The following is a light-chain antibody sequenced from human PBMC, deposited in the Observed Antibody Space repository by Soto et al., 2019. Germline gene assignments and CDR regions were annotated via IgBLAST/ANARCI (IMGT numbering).Light chain of an antibody. J-gene: IGKJ4*01. CDR2: GAS. V-gene: IGKV3-15*01. CDR3: QQSSSTPRT. Sequence: EIVMTQSPATLSVSPGERATVSCRASQTVSGNLAWYQQRPGQAPRLLIYGASTRATGIPARFSGSGSGTEFTLTISSLQRDDVATYYCQQSSSTPRTFGGGTKVEIK. CDR1: QTVSGN.